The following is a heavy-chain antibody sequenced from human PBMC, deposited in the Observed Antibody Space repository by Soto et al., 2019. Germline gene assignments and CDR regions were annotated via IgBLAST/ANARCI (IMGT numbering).Heavy chain of an antibody. CDR2: INPASGKT. J-gene: IGHJ5*02. V-gene: IGHV1-46*01. CDR3: AIAGKVEIPAAIADYQLFDP. D-gene: IGHD2-2*01. Sequence: ASVKVSCKASGYTFSDFYLHWVRQAPGQGLEWMAIINPASGKTFYAENFQGRVTLTRDTSTSTVYMELNSLTPQDTAVYFCAIAGKVEIPAAIADYQLFDPWGQGTLVTVSS. CDR1: GYTFSDFY.